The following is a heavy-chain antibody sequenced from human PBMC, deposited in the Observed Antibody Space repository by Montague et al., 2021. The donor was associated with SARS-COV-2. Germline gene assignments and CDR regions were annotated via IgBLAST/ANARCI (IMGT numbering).Heavy chain of an antibody. D-gene: IGHD1-1*01. V-gene: IGHV4-59*08. CDR3: ARHSVSEDGTFFRSYFDP. J-gene: IGHJ5*02. Sequence: SETLSLTCTVSGGTVRDYYWNWIRQTPGKGLEWIGYIFYNGYTKYNPSLESRVTLSVDTPGNQFSLSLRSVTASDTATYFCARHSVSEDGTFFRSYFDPWGQGAQVIVSS. CDR1: GGTVRDYY. CDR2: IFYNGYT.